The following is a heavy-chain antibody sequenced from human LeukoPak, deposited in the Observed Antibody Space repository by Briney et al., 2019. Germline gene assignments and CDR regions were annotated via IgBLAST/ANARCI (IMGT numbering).Heavy chain of an antibody. CDR2: ISGGGVST. CDR3: ARRGDGGRSFDY. J-gene: IGHJ4*02. V-gene: IGHV3-23*01. CDR1: GFTFGSYA. Sequence: GGSLRLSCAATGFTFGSYAMSWVRQAPGKGLEWVSGISGGGVSTYYADSVKGRFTISRDNSKNTLYLQMNSLRAEDTAVYYCARRGDGGRSFDYWGQGTLVTVSS. D-gene: IGHD2-15*01.